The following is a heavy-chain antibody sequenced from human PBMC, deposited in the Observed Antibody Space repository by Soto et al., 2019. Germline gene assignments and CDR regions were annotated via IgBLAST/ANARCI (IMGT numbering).Heavy chain of an antibody. Sequence: GASVKVSCKASGYTFTSYAMHWVRQAPGQRLEWMGWINAGNGNTKYPQKFQGRVTITRDTSASTAYMELSSLRSEDTAVYYCARGGLGYCSSTSCPNWFDPWGQGTLVTVSS. CDR3: ARGGLGYCSSTSCPNWFDP. J-gene: IGHJ5*02. CDR2: INAGNGNT. CDR1: GYTFTSYA. D-gene: IGHD2-2*01. V-gene: IGHV1-3*01.